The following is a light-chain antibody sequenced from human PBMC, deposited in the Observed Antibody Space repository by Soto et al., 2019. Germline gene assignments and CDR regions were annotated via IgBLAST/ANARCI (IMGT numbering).Light chain of an antibody. Sequence: QSVLTQPPSVSGAPGQGVTISCTGSSSNIGAGYDVHWYQQLPGTAPKLLIYGNSNRPSGVPDRFSGSKSGTSASLAITGLQAEDEAEYYCQSYDSSLSGSVVFGGGTKLTVL. CDR1: SSNIGAGYD. J-gene: IGLJ2*01. V-gene: IGLV1-40*01. CDR2: GNS. CDR3: QSYDSSLSGSVV.